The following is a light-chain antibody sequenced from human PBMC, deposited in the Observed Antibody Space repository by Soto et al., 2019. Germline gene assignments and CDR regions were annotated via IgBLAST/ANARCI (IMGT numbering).Light chain of an antibody. Sequence: DIQTTQSPSTLSASVGDRFTITWRASQTISSWLAWTQQKPGKEPKVQIYEASSLDSGVPSRFSGSGSGTEFTLTITSLQSDDFATYYCHQYHSYPYTYGQGTKVDI. CDR1: QTISSW. J-gene: IGKJ2*01. CDR3: HQYHSYPYT. CDR2: EAS. V-gene: IGKV1-5*03.